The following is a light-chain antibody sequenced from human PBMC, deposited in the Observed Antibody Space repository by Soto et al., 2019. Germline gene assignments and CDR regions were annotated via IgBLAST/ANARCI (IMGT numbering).Light chain of an antibody. CDR2: DVS. Sequence: QSVLTQPASVSGSPGQSITISCTGTSREGGGFNYVSWYQQHPGKAPKLMIYDVSNRPSGVSNRFSGSKSGNTASLTISGLQAEDEADYYCSSYTSSSTRVFGTGTKVTVL. CDR3: SSYTSSSTRV. V-gene: IGLV2-14*01. J-gene: IGLJ1*01. CDR1: SREGGGFNY.